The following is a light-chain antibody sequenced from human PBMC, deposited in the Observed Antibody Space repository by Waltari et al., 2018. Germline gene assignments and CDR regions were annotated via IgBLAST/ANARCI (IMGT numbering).Light chain of an antibody. J-gene: IGLJ3*02. V-gene: IGLV1-51*02. CDR1: SSHIGRCY. CDR2: KNS. CDR3: ETWDNSLSAVV. Sequence: SVLTQPPSVSAAPVQTVSISYSGSSSHIGRCYLSWSQQLPGTAPNLLIFKNSQRPSGLPGRFSGSKSGTSATLDIKGLQTGDEAQYYCETWDNSLSAVVFGGGTTLSVL.